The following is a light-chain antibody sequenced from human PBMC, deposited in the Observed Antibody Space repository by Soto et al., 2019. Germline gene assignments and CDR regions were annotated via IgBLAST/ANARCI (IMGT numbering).Light chain of an antibody. V-gene: IGKV3-20*01. J-gene: IGKJ3*01. CDR2: GTS. CDR1: QSVSSKY. CDR3: QQYGSSLFT. Sequence: EIVLTQSPGTLSLSPGERATLSCRASQSVSSKYLAWYQQKPGQAPRVLIYGTSIRASGVQERFSGGGSGTDFTLTITRLEPEDFAVDYCQQYGSSLFTFGPGTKVDSK.